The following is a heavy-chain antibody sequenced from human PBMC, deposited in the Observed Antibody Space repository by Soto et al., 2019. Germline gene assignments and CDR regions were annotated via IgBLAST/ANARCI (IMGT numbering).Heavy chain of an antibody. CDR3: TTGVREDILTGLGGCDY. Sequence: GGSLRLSCAASGFTFSNAWMNWVRQAPGKGLEWVGRIKSKTDGGTTDYAAPVKGRFTISRDDSKNTLYLQMNSLKTEDTAVYYCTTGVREDILTGLGGCDYWGQGTLVTVSS. D-gene: IGHD3-9*01. V-gene: IGHV3-15*07. J-gene: IGHJ4*02. CDR1: GFTFSNAW. CDR2: IKSKTDGGTT.